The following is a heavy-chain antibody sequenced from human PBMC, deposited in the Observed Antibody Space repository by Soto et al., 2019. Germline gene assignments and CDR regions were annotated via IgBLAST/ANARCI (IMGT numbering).Heavy chain of an antibody. CDR1: GGSISSYY. J-gene: IGHJ4*02. Sequence: SETLSLTYTVSGGSISSYYWSWIRQPPGKGLEWIGYIYYSGSTNYNPSLKSRVTISVDTSKNQFSLKLSSVTAADTAVYYCARAGIEMATDYFDYWGQGTLVTVSS. CDR3: ARAGIEMATDYFDY. CDR2: IYYSGST. V-gene: IGHV4-59*01. D-gene: IGHD5-12*01.